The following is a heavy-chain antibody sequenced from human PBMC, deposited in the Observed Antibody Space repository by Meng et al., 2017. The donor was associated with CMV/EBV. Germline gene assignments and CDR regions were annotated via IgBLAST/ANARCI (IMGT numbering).Heavy chain of an antibody. D-gene: IGHD1-1*01. CDR3: AREPGRRAFDI. J-gene: IGHJ3*02. CDR1: GGTFSSYT. V-gene: IGHV1-69*04. CDR2: IIPILGIA. Sequence: SCKASGGTFSSYTISWVRQAPGQGLEWMGRIIPILGIANYAQKFQGRVTITADKSTSTAYMELSSLRSEDTAVYYCAREPGRRAFDIWGQGTMVTVSS.